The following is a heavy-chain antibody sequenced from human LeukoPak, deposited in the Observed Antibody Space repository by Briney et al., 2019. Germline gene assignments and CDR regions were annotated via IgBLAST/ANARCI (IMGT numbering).Heavy chain of an antibody. J-gene: IGHJ6*03. CDR2: ISNNGGT. CDR3: VRDRGPNLHYYIDV. D-gene: IGHD1-7*01. CDR1: GGSFNNDY. V-gene: IGHV4-59*01. Sequence: SETLSLTCSVSGGSFNNDYWSWIRQAPGKGLEWIGYISNNGGTIYNPSLKTRVTISVDTSKNQFFLKLASVTAADTAVYFCVRDRGPNLHYYIDVWGKGTTVTVSS.